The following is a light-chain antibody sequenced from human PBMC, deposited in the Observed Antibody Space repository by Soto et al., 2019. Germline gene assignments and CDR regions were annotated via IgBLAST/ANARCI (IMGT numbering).Light chain of an antibody. J-gene: IGKJ1*01. CDR1: QSVSSSY. CDR2: GAS. V-gene: IGKV3-20*01. CDR3: QQYDSSPVT. Sequence: EIVLTQSPGTLSLSPGERATFSCRASQSVSSSYLAWYQQKPGQAPRLLIYGASSRATGIPDRFSGSGSGTDFTLTISRLEPEDFAVYYCQQYDSSPVTFGQGTKVEIK.